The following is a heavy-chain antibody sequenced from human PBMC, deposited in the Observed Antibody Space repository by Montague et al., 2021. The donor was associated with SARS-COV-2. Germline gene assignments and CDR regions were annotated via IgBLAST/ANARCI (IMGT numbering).Heavy chain of an antibody. Sequence: SLRLSCAASGFTFSTYAMSWVRQAPGKGLEWVSSISKSGESTFYXDSVKGRFTISRDNSKNTLYLQVNSLRAEDTAVYFCAKRPSGAGNWGQGTLVTVSS. CDR3: AKRPSGAGN. J-gene: IGHJ4*02. CDR2: ISKSGEST. CDR1: GFTFSTYA. D-gene: IGHD1-26*01. V-gene: IGHV3-23*01.